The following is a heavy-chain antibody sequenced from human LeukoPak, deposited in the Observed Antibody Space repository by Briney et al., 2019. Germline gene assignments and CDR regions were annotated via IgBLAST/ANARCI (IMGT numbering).Heavy chain of an antibody. V-gene: IGHV3-23*01. CDR3: AKGMFGYLGGLFWYFDL. Sequence: PGRSLRLSCAASGFTFSSYAMHWVRQAPGKGLEWVSGISGSGGSTYYADSVKGRFSISRDNSKNTLYLQMNSLRAEDTAVYYCAKGMFGYLGGLFWYFDLWGRGTLVTVSS. CDR2: ISGSGGST. CDR1: GFTFSSYA. D-gene: IGHD3-22*01. J-gene: IGHJ2*01.